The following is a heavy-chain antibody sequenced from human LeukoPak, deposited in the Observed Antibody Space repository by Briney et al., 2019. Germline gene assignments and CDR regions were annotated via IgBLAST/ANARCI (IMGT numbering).Heavy chain of an antibody. D-gene: IGHD5-12*01. Sequence: GGSLRLSCAASGFTFSSYSMNWVRQAPGKGLEWVSYISSSSSTIYYADSVKGRFTISRDNAKNSLYLQMNSLRAEDTAVYYCARDRGGYDSAFDIWGQGTMVTVSS. CDR1: GFTFSSYS. CDR2: ISSSSSTI. J-gene: IGHJ3*02. CDR3: ARDRGGYDSAFDI. V-gene: IGHV3-48*01.